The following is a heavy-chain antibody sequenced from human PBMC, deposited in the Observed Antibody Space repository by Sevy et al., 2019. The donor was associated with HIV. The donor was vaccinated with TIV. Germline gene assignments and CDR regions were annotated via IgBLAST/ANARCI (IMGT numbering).Heavy chain of an antibody. D-gene: IGHD2-8*02. V-gene: IGHV3-15*01. J-gene: IGHJ6*02. CDR2: IKSKPDGGTT. Sequence: GGSLRLSCAASGFTFSYAWMSWVRQAPGKGLEWVGRIKSKPDGGTTDYAAPVKGRFTISGDDAKNRLYLQMNSLKTEDTAVYYCSTDPIIVLLVTGGKDVWGQGTTVTVSS. CDR3: STDPIIVLLVTGGKDV. CDR1: GFTFSYAW.